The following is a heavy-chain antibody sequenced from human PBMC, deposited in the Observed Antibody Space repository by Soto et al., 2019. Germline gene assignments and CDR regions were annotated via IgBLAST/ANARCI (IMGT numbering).Heavy chain of an antibody. J-gene: IGHJ2*01. V-gene: IGHV4-61*01. Sequence: QVQLQESGPGLVKPSETLSLTCTVSGGSVSSGSYYWSWIRQPPGKGLEWIGYIYYSGSTNYNPSLTSRVTISVDTSTNQFSLKLSSVTAADTAVYYCAREPYCSGGSCYSSWYFDLWGRGTLVTVSS. CDR3: AREPYCSGGSCYSSWYFDL. D-gene: IGHD2-15*01. CDR2: IYYSGST. CDR1: GGSVSSGSYY.